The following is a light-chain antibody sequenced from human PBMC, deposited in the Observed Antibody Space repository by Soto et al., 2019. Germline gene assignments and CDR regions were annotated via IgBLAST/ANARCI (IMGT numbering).Light chain of an antibody. J-gene: IGKJ4*01. CDR2: DES. CDR1: QDIANY. V-gene: IGKV1-33*01. CDR3: QQYHSLPLT. Sequence: IQMTQSPSSLSASVVDRVTITCQASQDIANYLNWYRQKPGTAPDLLIYDESNLETGVPLRFSGSGSGSDFTFTISSLQPEDVATYYCQQYHSLPLTFGGGIKV.